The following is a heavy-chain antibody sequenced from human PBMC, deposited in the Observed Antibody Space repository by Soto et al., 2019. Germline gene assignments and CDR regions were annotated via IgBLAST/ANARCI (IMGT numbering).Heavy chain of an antibody. J-gene: IGHJ4*02. D-gene: IGHD3-22*01. V-gene: IGHV4-38-2*02. CDR2: IHHSGST. CDR3: ARDADISGYYYPFDC. CDR1: GYSISCGYY. Sequence: PSETLSLTCAVSGYSISCGYYWGWIRQPPGKGLEWIGSIHHSGSTYYSPSLKSRVTISVDTSKNQFSLNLSSVTAADTAVYYCARDADISGYYYPFDCWGQGTLVTVSS.